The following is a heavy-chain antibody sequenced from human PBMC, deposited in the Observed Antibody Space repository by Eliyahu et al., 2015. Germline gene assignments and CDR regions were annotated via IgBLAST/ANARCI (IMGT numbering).Heavy chain of an antibody. V-gene: IGHV3-30*02. J-gene: IGHJ6*02. CDR1: GFXXCXYG. D-gene: IGHD2/OR15-2a*01. Sequence: QVQLVESGGGVVQPGGSLXLSCAASGFXXCXYGMPWVRQAPGKGLEWVAFIRYDGSNKYYADSVKGRFTISRDNSKNTLYLQMNSLRAEDTAVYYCEKDHNSPTYYYGMDVWGQGTTVTVSS. CDR3: EKDHNSPTYYYGMDV. CDR2: IRYDGSNK.